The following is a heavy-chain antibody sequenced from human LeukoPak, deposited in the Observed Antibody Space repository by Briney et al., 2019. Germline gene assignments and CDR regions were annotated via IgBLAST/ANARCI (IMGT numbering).Heavy chain of an antibody. Sequence: PGGSLTLSCTASGFTVGSNYMSWLRQAPGKGLEWVSVLYSGGSTYYADSVKGRFTISRDNYKNTLYLQMNSLRGEDTAVYYCARGPCGGDCYSDYWGQGALVTVSS. V-gene: IGHV3-53*01. CDR2: LYSGGST. CDR3: ARGPCGGDCYSDY. CDR1: GFTVGSNY. D-gene: IGHD2-21*02. J-gene: IGHJ4*02.